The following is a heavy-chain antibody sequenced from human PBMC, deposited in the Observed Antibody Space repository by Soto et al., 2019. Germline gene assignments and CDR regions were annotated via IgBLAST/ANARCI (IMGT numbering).Heavy chain of an antibody. J-gene: IGHJ4*02. CDR3: ARDMGFGLSDY. D-gene: IGHD3-10*01. V-gene: IGHV1-3*01. CDR2: INAGNGNT. CDR1: GYTFTSYA. Sequence: QVQLVQSGAEVKKPGASVKVSCEASGYTFTSYAIYWVRQAPGQRLEWMGWINAGNGNTKYSQKFQGRVTITRDTSASTAYMELSSLRSEDTAVYYCARDMGFGLSDYWGQGTLVTVSS.